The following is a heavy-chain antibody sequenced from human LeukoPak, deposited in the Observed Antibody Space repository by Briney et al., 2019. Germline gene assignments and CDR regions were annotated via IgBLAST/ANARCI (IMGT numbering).Heavy chain of an antibody. CDR1: GYSFTSYW. J-gene: IGHJ3*02. CDR2: IYPGDSDT. D-gene: IGHD5-12*01. CDR3: ARRPGQGGGGYDSRGSAVPGNYAFDI. Sequence: GESLKISCKGSGYSFTSYWIGWVRQMPGKGLEWMGIIYPGDSDTRYSPSFQGQVTISADKSISTAYLQWSSLKASDTAMYYCARRPGQGGGGYDSRGSAVPGNYAFDIWGQGTMVTVSS. V-gene: IGHV5-51*01.